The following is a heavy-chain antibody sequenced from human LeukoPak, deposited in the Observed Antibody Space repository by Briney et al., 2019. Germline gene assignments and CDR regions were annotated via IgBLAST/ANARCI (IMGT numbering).Heavy chain of an antibody. V-gene: IGHV1-2*02. CDR1: GYTFTGYY. Sequence: ASVKVSCKASGYTFTGYYMHWVRQAPGQGLEWMGWIYPNSGGTKYAQKFQGRVTMTRDTSISAAYLELSRLRSDDTAVYYCAREHMTRVTLDYWGQGTLVTVSS. D-gene: IGHD4-17*01. J-gene: IGHJ4*02. CDR3: AREHMTRVTLDY. CDR2: IYPNSGGT.